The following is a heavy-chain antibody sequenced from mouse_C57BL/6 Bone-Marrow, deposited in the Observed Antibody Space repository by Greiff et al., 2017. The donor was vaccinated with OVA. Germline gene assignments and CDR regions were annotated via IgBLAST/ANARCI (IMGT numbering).Heavy chain of an antibody. V-gene: IGHV2-2*01. CDR3: AREHPNYYGSSSLFDY. D-gene: IGHD1-1*01. CDR1: GFSLTSYG. J-gene: IGHJ2*01. Sequence: QVQLKQSGPGLVQPSQSLSITCTVSGFSLTSYGVHWVRQSPGKGLEWLGVIWSGGSTDYNADFISRLSISKDNSKSQVFFKMNSLQADDTAIYYCAREHPNYYGSSSLFDYWGQGTTLTVSS. CDR2: IWSGGST.